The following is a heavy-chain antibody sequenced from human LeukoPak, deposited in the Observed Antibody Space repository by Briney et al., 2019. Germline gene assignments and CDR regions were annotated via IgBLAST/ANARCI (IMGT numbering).Heavy chain of an antibody. V-gene: IGHV4-34*01. CDR3: ARGSVATARDWFDP. CDR2: INHSGST. D-gene: IGHD5-12*01. J-gene: IGHJ5*02. Sequence: SETLSLTCAVYGGSFSGYYWSWIRQPPGKGLEWIGEINHSGSTNYNPSLKSRVTISVDTSKNQFSLKLRSVTAADTAVYYCARGSVATARDWFDPWGQGTPVTVSS. CDR1: GGSFSGYY.